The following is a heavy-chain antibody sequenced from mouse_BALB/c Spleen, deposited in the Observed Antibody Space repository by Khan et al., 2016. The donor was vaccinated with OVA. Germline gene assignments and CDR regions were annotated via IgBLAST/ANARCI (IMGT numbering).Heavy chain of an antibody. Sequence: EVELVESGGGLVQPGGSLRLSCATSGFTLTDYYMSWVRKPPGKALEWVGFIRNKANGYTTEYSASVKGRFTISRDTSQSIFYLQMNTLRAEDSATYYCARGGRGYAMDYWGQGTSVTVSS. D-gene: IGHD1-1*01. CDR3: ARGGRGYAMDY. J-gene: IGHJ4*01. V-gene: IGHV7-3*02. CDR2: IRNKANGYTT. CDR1: GFTLTDYY.